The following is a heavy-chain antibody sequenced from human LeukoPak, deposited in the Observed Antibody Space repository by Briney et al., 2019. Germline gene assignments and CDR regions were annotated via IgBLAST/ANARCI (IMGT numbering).Heavy chain of an antibody. CDR1: GFTFSSYS. D-gene: IGHD2/OR15-2a*01. V-gene: IGHV3-21*01. J-gene: IGHJ6*03. CDR3: ARDPYNGYYGDSYYYYMDV. CDR2: ISSSSSYI. Sequence: NPGGSLRLSCAASGFTFSSYSMNWVRQAPGKGLEWVSSISSSSSYIYYADSVKGRFTISRDNAKNSLYLQMNSLRAEDTAIYYCARDPYNGYYGDSYYYYMDVWGKGTTVTISS.